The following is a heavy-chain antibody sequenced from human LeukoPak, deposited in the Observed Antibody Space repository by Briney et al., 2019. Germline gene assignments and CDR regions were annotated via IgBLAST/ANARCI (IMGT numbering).Heavy chain of an antibody. CDR2: IKQDGSEK. V-gene: IGHV3-7*03. J-gene: IGHJ3*02. D-gene: IGHD1-14*01. CDR3: AKPARTDAFDI. CDR1: GFTFSSYW. Sequence: GGSLRLSCAASGFTFSSYWMSWVRQAPGKGLEWVANIKQDGSEKYYVDSMKGRFTISRDNSKNTLYLQMNSLRAEDTAVYYCAKPARTDAFDIWGQGTMITVSS.